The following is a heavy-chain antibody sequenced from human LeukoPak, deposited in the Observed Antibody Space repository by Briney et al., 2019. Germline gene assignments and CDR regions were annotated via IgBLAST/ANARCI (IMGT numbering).Heavy chain of an antibody. CDR2: IGGSGGST. Sequence: PGGSLRLSCAASGFTFSSYAMSWVRQAPGKGLEWVSAIGGSGGSTYYADSVKGRFTISRDNSKNTLYLQMNNLRAEDTAVYYCARETPYSSSWTDLDYWGQGTLVTVSS. V-gene: IGHV3-23*01. CDR3: ARETPYSSSWTDLDY. D-gene: IGHD6-13*01. J-gene: IGHJ4*02. CDR1: GFTFSSYA.